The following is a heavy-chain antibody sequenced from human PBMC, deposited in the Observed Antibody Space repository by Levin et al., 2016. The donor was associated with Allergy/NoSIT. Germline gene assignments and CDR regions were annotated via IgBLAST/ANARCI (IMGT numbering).Heavy chain of an antibody. V-gene: IGHV4-4*02. J-gene: IGHJ4*02. CDR3: ARVEEYVDTAMAGPFDY. D-gene: IGHD5-18*01. CDR2: IYHSGST. Sequence: VRQAPGKGLEWIGEIYHSGSTNYNPSLKSRVTISVDKSKNQFSLKLSSVTAADTAVYYCARVEEYVDTAMAGPFDYWGQGTLVTVSS.